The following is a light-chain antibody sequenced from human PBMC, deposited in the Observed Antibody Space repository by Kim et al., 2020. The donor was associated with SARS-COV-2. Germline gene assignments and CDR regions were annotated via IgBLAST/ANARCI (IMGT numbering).Light chain of an antibody. V-gene: IGLV3-1*01. J-gene: IGLJ1*01. CDR3: QAWGRTTWV. Sequence: SYELTQPPSVSVSPGQTASITCSGDDLGKKYTSWYQQRPGQSPVLVIYQENKRPSGIPERFPGSISGNTATLTISGTQAMDEADYYCQAWGRTTWVFGGGTKVTVL. CDR1: DLGKKY. CDR2: QEN.